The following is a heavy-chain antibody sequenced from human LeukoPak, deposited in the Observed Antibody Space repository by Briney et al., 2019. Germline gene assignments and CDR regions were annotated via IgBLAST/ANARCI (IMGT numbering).Heavy chain of an antibody. D-gene: IGHD2-2*01. CDR2: MNPNSDNT. CDR1: GGTFSSYD. Sequence: ASVKVSCKASGGTFSSYDINWVRQATGQGLEWMGWMNPNSDNTGHAQKFQGRVTMTRNTSISTAYMELSSLRSEDTAVYYCARASRSLYYYGMDVWGQGTTVTVSS. V-gene: IGHV1-8*01. CDR3: ARASRSLYYYGMDV. J-gene: IGHJ6*02.